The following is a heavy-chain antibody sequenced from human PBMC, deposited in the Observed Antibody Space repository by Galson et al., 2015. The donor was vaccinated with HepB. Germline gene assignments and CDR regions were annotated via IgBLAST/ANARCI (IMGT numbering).Heavy chain of an antibody. V-gene: IGHV4-59*08. D-gene: IGHD3-3*01. J-gene: IGHJ6*02. CDR3: ARHEPPYDFWSGYPYGMDV. CDR2: IYYSGST. CDR1: GGSISSYY. Sequence: ETLSLTCTVSGGSISSYYWSWIRQPPGKGLEWIGYIYYSGSTNYNPSLKSRVTISVGTSKNQFSLKLGSVTAADTAVYYCARHEPPYDFWSGYPYGMDVWGQGTTVTVSS.